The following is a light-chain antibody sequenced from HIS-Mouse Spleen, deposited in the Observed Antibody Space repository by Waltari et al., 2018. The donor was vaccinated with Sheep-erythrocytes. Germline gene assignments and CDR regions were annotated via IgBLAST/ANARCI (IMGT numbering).Light chain of an antibody. V-gene: IGLV2-14*03. CDR2: DVS. Sequence: QSALTQPRSVSGSPGQSITIPCTGTSSDVGGYNSVSWYQQHPGKAPKLMIYDVSNRPSGVSNRFSGSKSGNTASLTISGLQAEDEADYYCSSYTSSYNHVFATGTKVTVL. J-gene: IGLJ1*01. CDR3: SSYTSSYNHV. CDR1: SSDVGGYNS.